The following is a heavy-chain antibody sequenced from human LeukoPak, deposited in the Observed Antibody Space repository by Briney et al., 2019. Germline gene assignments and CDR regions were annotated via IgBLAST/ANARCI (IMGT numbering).Heavy chain of an antibody. CDR2: INSDGSST. Sequence: GGSLRLSCAASGFTLSSYWMHWVRQAPGKGLVWVSRINSDGSSTSYADSVKGRFTISKDNSKNTLYLKMNSLRAEDTAVYYCAKDLASHYYGSGSYSFYYMDVWGKGTTVTVSS. J-gene: IGHJ6*03. CDR1: GFTLSSYW. CDR3: AKDLASHYYGSGSYSFYYMDV. V-gene: IGHV3-74*01. D-gene: IGHD3-10*01.